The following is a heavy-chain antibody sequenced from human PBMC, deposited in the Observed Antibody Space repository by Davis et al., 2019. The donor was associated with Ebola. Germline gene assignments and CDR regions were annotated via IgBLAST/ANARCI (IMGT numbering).Heavy chain of an antibody. J-gene: IGHJ6*04. D-gene: IGHD2-15*01. Sequence: GESLKISCAASGFTFSDYYMSWIRQAPGKGLEWVSSISSSSSYIYYADSVKGRFTISRDNAKNSLYLQMNSLRAEDTAVYYCARVWGVVAATLYYYYGMDVWGKGTTVTVSS. CDR2: ISSSSSYI. CDR3: ARVWGVVAATLYYYYGMDV. V-gene: IGHV3-11*06. CDR1: GFTFSDYY.